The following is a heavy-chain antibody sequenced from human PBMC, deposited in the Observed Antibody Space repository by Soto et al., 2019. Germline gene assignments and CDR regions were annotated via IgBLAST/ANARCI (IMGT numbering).Heavy chain of an antibody. J-gene: IGHJ5*02. Sequence: SETLSLTCAVYGVSFSGYYWSWIRQPPGKGLEWIGEINHSGSTNYNPSLKSRVTISVDTSKNQFSLKLSSVTAADTAVYYCARGAPYYDFWSGYYRGHNWFDPWGQGTLVTVSS. CDR1: GVSFSGYY. V-gene: IGHV4-34*01. D-gene: IGHD3-3*01. CDR2: INHSGST. CDR3: ARGAPYYDFWSGYYRGHNWFDP.